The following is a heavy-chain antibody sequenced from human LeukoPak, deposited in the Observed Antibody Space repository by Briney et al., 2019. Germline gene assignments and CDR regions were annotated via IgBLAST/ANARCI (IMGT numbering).Heavy chain of an antibody. Sequence: GESLKISCKGSGYSFTSYWISWVRQMPGEGLEWMGRIVPSDSYTIYSPSFQGHVTISADKSISTAYLQWSSLKASDTAMYYCARRYYGMDVWGKGTTVTVSS. CDR2: IVPSDSYT. J-gene: IGHJ6*04. V-gene: IGHV5-10-1*01. CDR1: GYSFTSYW. CDR3: ARRYYGMDV.